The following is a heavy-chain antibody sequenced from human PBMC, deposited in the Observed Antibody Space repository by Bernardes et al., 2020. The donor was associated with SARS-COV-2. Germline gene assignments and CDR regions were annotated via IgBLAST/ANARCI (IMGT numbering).Heavy chain of an antibody. V-gene: IGHV1-46*03. CDR3: ASDIVAARGYDY. CDR2: INPSGGST. D-gene: IGHD2-15*01. J-gene: IGHJ4*02. CDR1: GYTFTSYY. Sequence: ASLKVSCKASGYTFTSYYMHWVRQAPGQGLEWMGIINPSGGSTSYAQKFQGRVTMTRDTSTSTVYMELSSLRSEDTAVYYCASDIVAARGYDYWGQGTLVTVSS.